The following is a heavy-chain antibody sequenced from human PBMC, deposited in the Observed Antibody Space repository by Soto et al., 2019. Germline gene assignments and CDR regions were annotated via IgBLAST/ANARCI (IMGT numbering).Heavy chain of an antibody. D-gene: IGHD4-17*01. J-gene: IGHJ5*02. CDR3: ARDTGPHRTRPNWFDP. CDR2: INPSSGSP. CDR1: GYAFSRYY. V-gene: IGHV1-46*01. Sequence: ASVKVSCKASGYAFSRYYMHWVRQAPGQGLEWIGIINPSSGSPNHAQKFQGRVTVTREKSKNTLYLQMNSLRAEDTAVYYCARDTGPHRTRPNWFDPWGQGTLVTVSS.